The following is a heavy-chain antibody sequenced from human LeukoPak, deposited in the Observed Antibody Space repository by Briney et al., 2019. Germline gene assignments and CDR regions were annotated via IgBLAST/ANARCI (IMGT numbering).Heavy chain of an antibody. V-gene: IGHV1-18*01. CDR1: ACTFTSYV. D-gene: IGHD6-19*01. CDR2: ISTYNGNA. CDR3: ARELPVARTGHFDD. J-gene: IGHJ4*02. Sequence: DSVNVSCMASACTFTSYVISWVRQAPGQGLEWMGWISTYNGNAVYTQNLQGRVTMTTYTSTSTAYMELRSLRSDDTAVYYCARELPVARTGHFDDWGQGTLVTVSS.